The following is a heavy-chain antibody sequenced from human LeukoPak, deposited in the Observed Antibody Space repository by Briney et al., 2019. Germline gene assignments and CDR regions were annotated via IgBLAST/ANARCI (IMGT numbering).Heavy chain of an antibody. Sequence: ASVKVSCKASGGTFSSYAISWVRQAPGQGLEWMGWISAYNGNTNYAQKLQGRVTMTTDTSTSTAYMELRSLRSDDTAVYYCARDKYNPDWFTSAADAFDIWGQGTMVTVSS. CDR1: GGTFSSYA. CDR3: ARDKYNPDWFTSAADAFDI. V-gene: IGHV1-18*01. CDR2: ISAYNGNT. D-gene: IGHD3-9*01. J-gene: IGHJ3*02.